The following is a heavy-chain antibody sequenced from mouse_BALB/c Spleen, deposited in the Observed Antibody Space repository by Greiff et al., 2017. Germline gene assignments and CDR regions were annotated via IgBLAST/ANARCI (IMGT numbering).Heavy chain of an antibody. CDR1: GFNIKDTY. D-gene: IGHD1-1*01. CDR2: IDPANGNT. Sequence: VQLQQSGAELVKPGASVKLSCTASGFNIKDTYMHWVKQRPEQGLEWIGRIDPANGNTKYDPKFQGKATITADTSSNTAYLQLSSLTSEDTAVYDCARWGTVVATKFDDWGQGTTLTVSS. J-gene: IGHJ2*01. V-gene: IGHV14-3*02. CDR3: ARWGTVVATKFDD.